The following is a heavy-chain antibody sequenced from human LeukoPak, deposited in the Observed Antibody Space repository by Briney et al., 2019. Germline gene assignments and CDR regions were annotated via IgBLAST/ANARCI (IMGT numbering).Heavy chain of an antibody. CDR2: IFPGDSQT. CDR1: GYDFFGYW. CDR3: ARFNAPRFVDNWFDP. D-gene: IGHD2-8*01. V-gene: IGHV5-51*01. J-gene: IGHJ5*02. Sequence: GESLKISCKGFGYDFFGYWIGWVRPMPGKGLEWVGIIFPGDSQTYYSPSFQGQVTMSADKSINTAYLQWSSLKALDTAVYYCARFNAPRFVDNWFDPWGQGTLVTVS.